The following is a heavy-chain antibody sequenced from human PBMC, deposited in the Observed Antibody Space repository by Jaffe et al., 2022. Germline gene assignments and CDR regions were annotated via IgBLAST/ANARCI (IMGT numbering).Heavy chain of an antibody. D-gene: IGHD6-19*01. V-gene: IGHV3-66*02. CDR3: ARDRPRIAVAGYHDAFDI. CDR1: GFTVSSNY. Sequence: EVQLVESGGGLVQPGGSLRLSCAASGFTVSSNYMSWVRQAPGKGLEWVSVIYSGGSTYYADSVKGRFTISRDNSKNTLYLQMNSLRAEDTAVYYCARDRPRIAVAGYHDAFDIWGQGTMVTVSS. CDR2: IYSGGST. J-gene: IGHJ3*02.